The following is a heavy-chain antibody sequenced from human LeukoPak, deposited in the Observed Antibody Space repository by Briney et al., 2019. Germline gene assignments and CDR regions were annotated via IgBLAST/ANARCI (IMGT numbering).Heavy chain of an antibody. CDR1: GGSISRSDYT. Sequence: SKTLSLTCAVFGGSISRSDYTWSWIRQHQEKGLEWIATIYYSGSTENNPSLKSRVTISVDTSKNQVSLKLSSVTAADTAVYYCARGTNYDTLRYHFEYWGQGTLVTVSS. J-gene: IGHJ4*02. D-gene: IGHD3-9*01. CDR3: ARGTNYDTLRYHFEY. V-gene: IGHV4-31*11. CDR2: IYYSGST.